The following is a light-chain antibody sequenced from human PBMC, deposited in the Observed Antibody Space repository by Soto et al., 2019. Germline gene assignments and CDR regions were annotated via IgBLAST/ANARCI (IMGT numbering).Light chain of an antibody. CDR2: KNN. V-gene: IGLV1-47*01. CDR1: SSNIGSHY. Sequence: QSALTQPPSASGTPGQRVTISCSGSSSNIGSHYVYWYQQLPGTAPKLLIYKNNQRPSGVPDQLSGSKSGTSASLAISGLRSEDEADYYCAAWDDSLSGEVFGGGTKLTVL. CDR3: AAWDDSLSGEV. J-gene: IGLJ3*02.